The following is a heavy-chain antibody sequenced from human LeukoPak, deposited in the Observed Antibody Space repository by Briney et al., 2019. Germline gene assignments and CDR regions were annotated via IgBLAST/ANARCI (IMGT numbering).Heavy chain of an antibody. J-gene: IGHJ4*02. D-gene: IGHD6-13*01. V-gene: IGHV3-64D*06. CDR1: GFPFSSYA. Sequence: GGSLRLSCSASGFPFSSYAMHWVRQAPGKGLEYVSAITGNGVGTYYADSVKGRFTISRDNSKNTLNLQMSSLRTEDTAVYYCAKDSYSSSWYYFDYWGQGTLVTVSS. CDR2: ITGNGVGT. CDR3: AKDSYSSSWYYFDY.